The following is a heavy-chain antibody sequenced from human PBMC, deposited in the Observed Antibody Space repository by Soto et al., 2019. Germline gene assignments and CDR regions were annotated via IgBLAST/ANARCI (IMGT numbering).Heavy chain of an antibody. J-gene: IGHJ5*02. CDR1: GYTFTSYY. CDR3: SRDSPGTPSARLWFGELYEGWVANWFDP. V-gene: IGHV1-46*01. CDR2: INPSGGST. D-gene: IGHD3-10*01. Sequence: ASVKVSCKASGYTFTSYYMHWVRQAPGQGLEWMGIINPSGGSTSYAQKFQGRVTMTRGTSTSTVYMELSSLGSEDTAVYYWSRDSPGTPSARLWFGELYEGWVANWFDPWGQGTLVTVSS.